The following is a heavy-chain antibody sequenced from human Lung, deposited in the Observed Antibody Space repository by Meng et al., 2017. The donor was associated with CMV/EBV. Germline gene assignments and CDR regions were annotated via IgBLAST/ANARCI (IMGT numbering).Heavy chain of an antibody. CDR1: GFTFSSYA. CDR3: AKRLGGLLSSDADLGY. J-gene: IGHJ4*02. Sequence: RGSXRLXCAASGFTFSSYAMSWVRQAPGNGLEWVSAISGSGGSTYYADSVKGRFTISRDNSKNTLYLQMNSLRAEDTAVYYCAKRLGGLLSSDADLGYWGRGXLVTVSS. D-gene: IGHD3-10*01. V-gene: IGHV3-23*01. CDR2: ISGSGGST.